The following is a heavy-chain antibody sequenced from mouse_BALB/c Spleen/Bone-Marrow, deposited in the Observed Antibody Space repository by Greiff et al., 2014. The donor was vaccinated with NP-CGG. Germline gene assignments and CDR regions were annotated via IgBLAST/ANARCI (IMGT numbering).Heavy chain of an antibody. J-gene: IGHJ3*01. Sequence: EVMLVESGAELVKPGASVKLSCTASGFNIKDTYMHWVKQRPEQGLEWIGRIDPANGNTKYDPKFQGKATITADTSSNTAYLQLSSLTSEDTAVYYCATYYYGSSWGFAYWGQGTPVTVSA. D-gene: IGHD1-1*01. V-gene: IGHV14-3*02. CDR2: IDPANGNT. CDR3: ATYYYGSSWGFAY. CDR1: GFNIKDTY.